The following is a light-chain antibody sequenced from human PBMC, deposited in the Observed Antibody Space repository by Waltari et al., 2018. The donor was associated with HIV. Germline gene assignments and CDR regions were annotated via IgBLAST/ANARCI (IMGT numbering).Light chain of an antibody. J-gene: IGLJ3*02. CDR1: SSDLWAYDF. Sequence: QSALTQPPSASGSLGQSVTISCTGSSSDLWAYDFVSWFHQHPHRAPQLLLYEVTRRPSTVSDRFSGSRSGNTAFLTVAGLQPDDEATYFCSSYGDSLRVLFGGGTNVTVL. CDR2: EVT. V-gene: IGLV2-8*01. CDR3: SSYGDSLRVL.